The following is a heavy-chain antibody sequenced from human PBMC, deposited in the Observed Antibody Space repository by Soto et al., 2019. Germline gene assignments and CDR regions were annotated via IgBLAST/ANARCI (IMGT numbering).Heavy chain of an antibody. CDR2: IHHSGST. D-gene: IGHD6-13*01. CDR1: GPSISSVTW. CDR3: ARDQGSHPGD. V-gene: IGHV4-4*02. J-gene: IGHJ4*02. Sequence: QVQLQESGPGLVRPSGPFSLPCPVSGPSISSVTWWGWVRQPPGKGLEWIGEIHHSGSTNYNPSLKSRVTMSVVPSKDLFSLTLNSVTAADTAFYYCARDQGSHPGDWGQGTLVSVSS.